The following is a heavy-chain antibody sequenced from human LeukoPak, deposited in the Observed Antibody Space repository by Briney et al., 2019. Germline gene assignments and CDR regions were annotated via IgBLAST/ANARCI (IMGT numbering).Heavy chain of an antibody. D-gene: IGHD3-22*01. J-gene: IGHJ4*02. CDR1: GYTFTSCD. CDR2: MNPNSGNT. Sequence: ASVKVSCKASGYTFTSCDINWVRQATGQGLEWMGWMNPNSGNTGYAQKFQGRVTITRNTSISTAYMELSSLRSEDTAVYYCARGGEYYDSTTDYWGQGTLVTVSS. V-gene: IGHV1-8*03. CDR3: ARGGEYYDSTTDY.